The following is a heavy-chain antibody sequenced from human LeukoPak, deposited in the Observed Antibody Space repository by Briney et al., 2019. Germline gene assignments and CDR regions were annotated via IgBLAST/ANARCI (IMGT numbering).Heavy chain of an antibody. CDR2: ISGSGGST. CDR1: GFTFSSYA. J-gene: IGHJ4*02. Sequence: GGSLRLSCAASGFTFSSYAMIWVRQAPGKGLEWVSAISGSGGSTYYADSVKGRFTISRDNSKNTLYLQMNSLRAEDTAVYYCANFGSGSYVGGFDYWGQGTLVTVSS. CDR3: ANFGSGSYVGGFDY. D-gene: IGHD3-10*01. V-gene: IGHV3-23*01.